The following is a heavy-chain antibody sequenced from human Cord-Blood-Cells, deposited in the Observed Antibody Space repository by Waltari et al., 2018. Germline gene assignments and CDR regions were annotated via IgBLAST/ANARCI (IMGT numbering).Heavy chain of an antibody. V-gene: IGHV4-39*01. D-gene: IGHD6-6*01. CDR2: IYYSGST. CDR1: GGSISSSSYY. Sequence: QLQLQESGPGLVKPSETLSLTCTVSGGSISSSSYYWGWIRQPPGKGLEWIGSIYYSGSTYYNPSLKSRVTISVDTSKNQFSLKLSSVTAADTAVYYCARAYSSSYYFDYWGQGTLDTVSS. J-gene: IGHJ4*02. CDR3: ARAYSSSYYFDY.